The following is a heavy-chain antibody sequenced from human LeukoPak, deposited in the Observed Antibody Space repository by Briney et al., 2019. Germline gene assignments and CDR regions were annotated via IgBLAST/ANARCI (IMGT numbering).Heavy chain of an antibody. V-gene: IGHV3-74*01. CDR2: IKSDGST. J-gene: IGHJ1*01. CDR3: ARAPSEIGGYYPEYFRH. Sequence: GGSLRLSCAASGFTFSSYRMHWVRQAPGKGLVWVSRIKSDGSTNYADSVKGRFTISRDNAKNTVSLQMNSLGAEDTGVYYCARAPSEIGGYYPEYFRHWGQGTLVTVSS. D-gene: IGHD3-22*01. CDR1: GFTFSSYR.